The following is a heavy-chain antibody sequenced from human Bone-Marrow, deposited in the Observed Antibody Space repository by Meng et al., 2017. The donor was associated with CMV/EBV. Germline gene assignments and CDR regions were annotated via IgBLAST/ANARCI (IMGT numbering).Heavy chain of an antibody. CDR2: INHSGST. Sequence: LSLTCAGYGGSFSGYYWSWIRQPPGKGLEWIGEINHSGSTNYNPSLKSRVTISVDTSKNQFSLKPSSVTAADTAVYYCAREVGATDYWGQGTLVTVSS. J-gene: IGHJ4*02. CDR3: AREVGATDY. D-gene: IGHD1-26*01. V-gene: IGHV4-34*01. CDR1: GGSFSGYY.